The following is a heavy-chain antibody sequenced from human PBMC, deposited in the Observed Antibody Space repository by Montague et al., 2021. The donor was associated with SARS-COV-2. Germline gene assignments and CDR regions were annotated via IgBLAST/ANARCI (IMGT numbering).Heavy chain of an antibody. V-gene: IGHV4-59*01. Sequence: SETLSLTCAVSGGSISSYYLRWIRQPPGKALEWIGYSYFSRSTNYNPALKRRVTIAVDTSKNQFSLKLSSVTAADTSVYYCARGIFTIPFIPAHYYMDVWG. J-gene: IGHJ6*03. D-gene: IGHD3-3*01. CDR3: ARGIFTIPFIPAHYYMDV. CDR1: GGSISSYY. CDR2: SYFSRST.